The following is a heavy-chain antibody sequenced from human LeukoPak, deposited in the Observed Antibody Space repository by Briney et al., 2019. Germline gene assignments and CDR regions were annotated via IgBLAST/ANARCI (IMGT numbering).Heavy chain of an antibody. J-gene: IGHJ4*02. Sequence: SGTLSLTCTVSGGSISSYYWSWIRQPPGKGLEWIGYIYYSGSTNYNPSLKSRVTISVDTSKNQFSLKLSSVTAADTAVYYCAVGPISSSWYYFDYWGQGTLVTVSS. D-gene: IGHD6-13*01. CDR1: GGSISSYY. CDR3: AVGPISSSWYYFDY. CDR2: IYYSGST. V-gene: IGHV4-59*08.